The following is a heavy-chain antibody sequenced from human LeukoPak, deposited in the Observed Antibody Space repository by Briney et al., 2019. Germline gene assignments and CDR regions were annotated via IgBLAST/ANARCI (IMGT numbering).Heavy chain of an antibody. D-gene: IGHD4-17*01. V-gene: IGHV4-31*03. CDR3: ARADYGDPGYFDY. J-gene: IGHJ4*02. CDR2: IYYSGST. CDR1: GGSISSGGYY. Sequence: SSQTLSLTCTVSGGSISSGGYYWSWIRQHPGKGLEWIGYIYYSGSTYYNPSLKSRFTISVDTSKNQFSLKLSSVTAADTAVYYCARADYGDPGYFDYWGQGTLVTVSS.